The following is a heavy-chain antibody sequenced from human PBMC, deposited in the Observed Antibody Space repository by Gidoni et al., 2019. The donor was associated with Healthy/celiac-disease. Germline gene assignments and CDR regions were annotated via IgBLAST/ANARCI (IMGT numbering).Heavy chain of an antibody. V-gene: IGHV3-13*01. J-gene: IGHJ6*02. CDR2: IGTAGDT. Sequence: EVQLVESGGGLVQPGGSLRLSCAASGFTFSSYDMHWVRQATGKGLEWVSTIGTAGDTYYPGSVKGRFTISRENAKSSLYLQMNSLRAGDTAVYYCARSGGFPFGMDVWGQGTTVTVSS. CDR1: GFTFSSYD. D-gene: IGHD5-12*01. CDR3: ARSGGFPFGMDV.